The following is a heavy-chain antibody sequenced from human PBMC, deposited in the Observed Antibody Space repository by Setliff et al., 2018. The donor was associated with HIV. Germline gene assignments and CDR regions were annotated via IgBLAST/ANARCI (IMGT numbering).Heavy chain of an antibody. Sequence: ASVKVSCKPSGYTFTTYGLSWVRQAPGQGLEWMGWISTYSDETSYSQKFQGRVTMTTDTSTSTAYMELRSLRSDDTAVYYCARVGGSGTYSTLDYWGQGTLVTSPQ. CDR2: ISTYSDET. CDR1: GYTFTTYG. J-gene: IGHJ4*02. D-gene: IGHD3-10*01. CDR3: ARVGGSGTYSTLDY. V-gene: IGHV1-18*01.